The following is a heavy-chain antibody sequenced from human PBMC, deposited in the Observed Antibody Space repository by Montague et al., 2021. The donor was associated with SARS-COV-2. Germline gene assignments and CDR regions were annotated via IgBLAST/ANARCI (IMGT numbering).Heavy chain of an antibody. CDR3: ARTPAVYVVVVPAARGHFDY. D-gene: IGHD2-2*01. CDR1: GGSISSGGYY. V-gene: IGHV4-31*03. CDR2: IYYSGST. J-gene: IGHJ4*02. Sequence: TLSLTCTVSGGSISSGGYYWSWIRQPPGKGLEWIGYIYYSGSTYYNPSLKSRVTISVDTSKNQFSLKLSSVTAADTAVYYRARTPAVYVVVVPAARGHFDYWGQGTLVTVSS.